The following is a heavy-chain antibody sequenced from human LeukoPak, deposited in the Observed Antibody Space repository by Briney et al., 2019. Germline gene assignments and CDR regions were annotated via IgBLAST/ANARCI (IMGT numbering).Heavy chain of an antibody. D-gene: IGHD3-10*01. CDR3: ARVLYYGSGSLAVYYYYGMDV. CDR2: INPNSGGT. Sequence: ASVKVSCKASGYTFSGYYMHWVRQAPGQGLEWMGWINPNSGGTNYAQKFQGRVTMTRDTSISTAYMELSRLRSDDTAVYYCARVLYYGSGSLAVYYYYGMDVWGQGTTVTVSS. CDR1: GYTFSGYY. J-gene: IGHJ6*02. V-gene: IGHV1-2*02.